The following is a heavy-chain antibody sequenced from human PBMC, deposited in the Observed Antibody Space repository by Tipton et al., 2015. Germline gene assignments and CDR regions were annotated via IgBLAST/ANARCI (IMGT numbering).Heavy chain of an antibody. J-gene: IGHJ3*02. CDR3: ARRGCSGDDCNHEAFDI. V-gene: IGHV5-51*01. Sequence: QLVQSGAEVKKPGDSLKISCQGSGYSFISYWIAWVRQMPGKGLEWMGIIQPGDSQTRYSPSFQGQVTFSVDKSISTAYLQWSGLEASDTAMYYCARRGCSGDDCNHEAFDIWGQGTMVTVSS. D-gene: IGHD2-21*01. CDR2: IQPGDSQT. CDR1: GYSFISYW.